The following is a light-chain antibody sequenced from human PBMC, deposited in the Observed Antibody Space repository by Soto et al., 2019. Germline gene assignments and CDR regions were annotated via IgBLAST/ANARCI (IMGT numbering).Light chain of an antibody. V-gene: IGKV1-27*01. Sequence: DIQMTQSPSSLSAYVGDRVTITCRASQGIDYSLALYQQRPGKVPNLLIYSASTLQSGVPSRCSGSGSGTAFTLPITSLQTEDVATYYYLQHDSGPPVAFGPGTKVDV. CDR2: SAS. CDR3: LQHDSGPPVA. J-gene: IGKJ3*01. CDR1: QGIDYS.